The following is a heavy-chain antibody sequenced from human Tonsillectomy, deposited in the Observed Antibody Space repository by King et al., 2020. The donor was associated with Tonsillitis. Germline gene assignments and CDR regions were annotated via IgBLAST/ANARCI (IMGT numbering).Heavy chain of an antibody. Sequence: QLQESGPGLVKPSETLSLMCTVSGGSISSYYWSWIRQPPGKGLEWIGYIYYSGSTNYNPSLKSRVTISVDTSKNHFSLNLTSVTAADTAAYYCARHGGVGAYAFDIWGQGTMVTVSS. J-gene: IGHJ3*02. CDR2: IYYSGST. D-gene: IGHD1-26*01. CDR1: GGSISSYY. V-gene: IGHV4-59*08. CDR3: ARHGGVGAYAFDI.